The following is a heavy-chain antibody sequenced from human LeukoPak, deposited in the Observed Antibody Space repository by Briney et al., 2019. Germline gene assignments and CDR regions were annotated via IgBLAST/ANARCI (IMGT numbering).Heavy chain of an antibody. CDR2: INPRRGFT. CDR3: ARVRVTTVVAVIRIPFDS. D-gene: IGHD4-23*01. Sequence: ASVKVSCKASGYIFTDYYLHWLRQAPGQGLEWMGWINPRRGFTNSSQKFQGRVTMTRDPSISTAYMELSRLKSDDTAVYYCARVRVTTVVAVIRIPFDSWGQGTLVTVSS. J-gene: IGHJ4*02. CDR1: GYIFTDYY. V-gene: IGHV1-2*02.